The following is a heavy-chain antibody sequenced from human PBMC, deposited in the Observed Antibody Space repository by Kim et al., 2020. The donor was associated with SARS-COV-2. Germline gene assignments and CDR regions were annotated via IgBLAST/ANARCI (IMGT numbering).Heavy chain of an antibody. CDR2: NK. D-gene: IGHD3-10*01. Sequence: NKYYADSVKVPFTTSRDNSKNTLYLQMNSLRAEDTAVYYCAKDRGSGSLHWGQGTLVTVSS. V-gene: IGHV3-30*02. J-gene: IGHJ1*01. CDR3: AKDRGSGSLH.